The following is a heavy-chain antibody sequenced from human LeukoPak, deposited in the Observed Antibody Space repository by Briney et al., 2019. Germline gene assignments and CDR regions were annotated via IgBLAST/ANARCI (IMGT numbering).Heavy chain of an antibody. CDR3: AREGGDYYDSSGSCWFDP. Sequence: ASVKVSCKASGYTFTSYGISWVRQAPGQGLEWMGWISAYNGNTNYAQKLQGRVTMTTDTSTSTAYMELSSLRSEDTAVYYCAREGGDYYDSSGSCWFDPWGQGTLVTVSS. D-gene: IGHD3-22*01. CDR1: GYTFTSYG. J-gene: IGHJ5*02. CDR2: ISAYNGNT. V-gene: IGHV1-18*01.